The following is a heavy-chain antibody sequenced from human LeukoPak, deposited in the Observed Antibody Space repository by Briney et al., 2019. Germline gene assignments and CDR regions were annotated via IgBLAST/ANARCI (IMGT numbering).Heavy chain of an antibody. Sequence: PSDTLSLTCAVYGGSFSGYYWIWIRQPPGKGLEWIGENNHSGSTNYNPTLKSRVTISVDTSKNQFSLKLISVTAAETAVYYCARGLDYVFWSGPGIDYWGQGTLVTVS. CDR3: ARGLDYVFWSGPGIDY. CDR1: GGSFSGYY. V-gene: IGHV4-34*01. D-gene: IGHD3-3*01. CDR2: NNHSGST. J-gene: IGHJ4*02.